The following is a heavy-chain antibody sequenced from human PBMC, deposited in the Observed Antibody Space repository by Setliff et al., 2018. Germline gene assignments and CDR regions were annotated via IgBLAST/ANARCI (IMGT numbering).Heavy chain of an antibody. CDR1: GGTFSNYA. CDR2: IIPFFRTA. D-gene: IGHD3-22*01. V-gene: IGHV1-69*05. J-gene: IGHJ3*02. Sequence: SVKVSCKASGGTFSNYAVNWVRQAPGQGLEWMGGIIPFFRTANYAQNFQDRVTITTDKTTSTAFMELSSLRSEDTAVYFCARDRKEVVISPSQAAFDIWGQGTMVTVSS. CDR3: ARDRKEVVISPSQAAFDI.